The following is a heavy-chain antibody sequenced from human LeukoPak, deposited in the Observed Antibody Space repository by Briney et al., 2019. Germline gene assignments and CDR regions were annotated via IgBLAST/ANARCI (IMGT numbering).Heavy chain of an antibody. CDR3: ARGSVVVPRGMDV. D-gene: IGHD2-2*01. V-gene: IGHV4-34*01. J-gene: IGHJ6*02. Sequence: PSETLSLTCAVYGGSFSGYYWSWIRQPPGKGLEWIGYIYHSGSTYYSPSLKSRVTISVDRSKNQFSLKLSSVTAADTAVYYCARGSVVVPRGMDVWGQGTTVTVSS. CDR2: IYHSGST. CDR1: GGSFSGYY.